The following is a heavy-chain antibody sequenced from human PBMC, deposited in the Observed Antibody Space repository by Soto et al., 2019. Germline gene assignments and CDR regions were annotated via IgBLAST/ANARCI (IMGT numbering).Heavy chain of an antibody. Sequence: PLETLSLTCTVSGGSIISYYWNCIRQPPGKGLEWIGYIYYSGSTNYNASLKSRVTISVDTSKNQFSLKLSSVTAADTAVYYCARVGYCSGGSCLDYWGQGTLVTVTS. CDR1: GGSIISYY. CDR3: ARVGYCSGGSCLDY. D-gene: IGHD2-15*01. V-gene: IGHV4-59*01. CDR2: IYYSGST. J-gene: IGHJ4*02.